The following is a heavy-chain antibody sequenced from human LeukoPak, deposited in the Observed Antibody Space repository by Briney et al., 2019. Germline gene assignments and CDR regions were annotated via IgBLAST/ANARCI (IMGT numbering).Heavy chain of an antibody. Sequence: GGSLRLSCAASGFTFSSYVMSWVRQAPGKGLECLSGISCRGSSTYYADSVKGRLTISRDNSKNTLYLQMNNLRDEDTAVHYCARQPDDFSGWNNGQDFFDYWGQGTLVTVS. D-gene: IGHD6-19*01. J-gene: IGHJ4*02. CDR1: GFTFSSYV. CDR2: ISCRGSST. CDR3: ARQPDDFSGWNNGQDFFDY. V-gene: IGHV3-23*01.